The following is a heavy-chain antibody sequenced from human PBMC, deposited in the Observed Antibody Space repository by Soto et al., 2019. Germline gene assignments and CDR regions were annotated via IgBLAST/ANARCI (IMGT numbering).Heavy chain of an antibody. V-gene: IGHV3-21*06. CDR1: GFAFSPYG. Sequence: EVQVVESGGGLVKPGGSLRLSCAASGFAFSPYGMNWVRQAPGKGLEWVSSISSGGDYIFYADSVKGRFNISRDNANNSLYLQRNSMRAEDAAVYYCARVGGSCSTASCFAYFDSWGQGTLVTVSS. J-gene: IGHJ4*02. D-gene: IGHD2-2*01. CDR3: ARVGGSCSTASCFAYFDS. CDR2: ISSGGDYI.